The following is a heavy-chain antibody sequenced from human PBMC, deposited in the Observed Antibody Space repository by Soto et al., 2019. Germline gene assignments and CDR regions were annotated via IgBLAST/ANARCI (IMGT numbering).Heavy chain of an antibody. D-gene: IGHD3-22*01. CDR1: GYNFNKYA. J-gene: IGHJ3*02. V-gene: IGHV3-23*01. CDR3: VRRAQYFDGTGFHAFDI. Sequence: EVQLLESGGGLRQPGGSLRLSCVASGYNFNKYAVSWVRQAPGKGLEWVSAISSGGDNTQYAASVKGRFTITRDNSKNMLYLEMNSLTVEDTAVYYCVRRAQYFDGTGFHAFDIWGQGTMVTVSS. CDR2: ISSGGDNT.